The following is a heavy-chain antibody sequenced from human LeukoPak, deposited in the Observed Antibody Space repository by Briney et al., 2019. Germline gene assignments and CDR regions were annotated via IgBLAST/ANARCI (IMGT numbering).Heavy chain of an antibody. J-gene: IGHJ4*02. CDR2: INHSGST. Sequence: SETLSLTCAVYGGSFSGYYWSWIRQPPGKGLEWIGEINHSGSTNYNPSLKSRVTISVDTSKNQFSLKLSSVTAAGTAVYYCARVSSTGGSGYWGQGTLVTVSS. D-gene: IGHD3-10*01. CDR1: GGSFSGYY. V-gene: IGHV4-34*01. CDR3: ARVSSTGGSGY.